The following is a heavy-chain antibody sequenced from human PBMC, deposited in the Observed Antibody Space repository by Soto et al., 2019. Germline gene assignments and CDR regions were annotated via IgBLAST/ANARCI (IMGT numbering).Heavy chain of an antibody. CDR3: XRGSYYDSSSYYNGFDY. V-gene: IGHV3-48*03. D-gene: IGHD3-22*01. CDR2: ISSSGSTI. CDR1: GFTFSIYE. Sequence: GGSLRLSCAASGFTFSIYEMNWVRQAPGKGLEWVSYISSSGSTIYYADSVKGRFTISRDNAKNSLYLQMNSLRAEDTAVYYCXRGSYYDSSSYYNGFDYWGQGTLVTVSS. J-gene: IGHJ4*02.